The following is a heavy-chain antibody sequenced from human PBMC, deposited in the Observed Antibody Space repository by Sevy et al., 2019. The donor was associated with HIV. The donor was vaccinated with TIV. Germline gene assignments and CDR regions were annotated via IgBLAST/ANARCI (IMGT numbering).Heavy chain of an antibody. Sequence: GESLKISCAASGFTFSDYYMSWIRQAPGKGLEWVSYISSSSSYTNYADSVKGRFTISRDNAKNSLYLQMNSLRAEDTAVYYCARDGRITMVQGVIINYGMDVWGQGTTVTVSS. J-gene: IGHJ6*02. CDR1: GFTFSDYY. V-gene: IGHV3-11*06. CDR2: ISSSSSYT. D-gene: IGHD3-10*01. CDR3: ARDGRITMVQGVIINYGMDV.